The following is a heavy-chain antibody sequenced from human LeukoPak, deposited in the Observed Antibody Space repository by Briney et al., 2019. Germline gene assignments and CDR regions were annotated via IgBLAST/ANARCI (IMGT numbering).Heavy chain of an antibody. J-gene: IGHJ4*02. CDR2: ISGSGGST. Sequence: GGSLRLSCAASGFTFSNYAMSWVRQAPGKGLEWVSGISGSGGSTNYADSVKGRFTISRDNSKNTLYLQMNSLRAEDTAVYYCAKDVRNYDYWGQGTLVTVSS. V-gene: IGHV3-23*01. CDR1: GFTFSNYA. CDR3: AKDVRNYDY.